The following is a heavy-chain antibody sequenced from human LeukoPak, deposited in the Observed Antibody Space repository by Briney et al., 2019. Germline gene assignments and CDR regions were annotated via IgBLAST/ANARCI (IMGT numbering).Heavy chain of an antibody. CDR1: GYSISSGYY. CDR3: ARGSDYSVDY. CDR2: IYHSGST. V-gene: IGHV4-38-2*02. J-gene: IGHJ4*02. Sequence: PSETLSLTCTVSGYSISSGYYWGWIRQPPGKGLEWIGIIYHSGSTYYNPSLKSRVTISVETSKNQFSLKLNSVTAADTAVYYCARGSDYSVDYWGQGTQVTVSS. D-gene: IGHD4-11*01.